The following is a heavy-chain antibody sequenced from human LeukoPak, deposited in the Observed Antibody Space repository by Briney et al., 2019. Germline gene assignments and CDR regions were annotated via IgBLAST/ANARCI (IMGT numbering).Heavy chain of an antibody. J-gene: IGHJ6*02. CDR2: IYHSGST. D-gene: IGHD6-13*01. V-gene: IGHV4-4*02. Sequence: SGTLSLTCAVSGGSISSSNWWSWVRQPPGKGLEWIGEIYHSGSTNYNPSLKSRVTISVDKSKNQFSLKLSSVTAADTAVYYCATRAAAPGYYYYGMDVWGQGTTVTVS. CDR3: ATRAAAPGYYYYGMDV. CDR1: GGSISSSNW.